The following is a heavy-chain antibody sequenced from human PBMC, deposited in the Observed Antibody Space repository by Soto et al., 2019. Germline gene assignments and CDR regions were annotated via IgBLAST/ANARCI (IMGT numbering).Heavy chain of an antibody. CDR2: IKQDGSEK. V-gene: IGHV3-7*03. CDR1: GFTFSSYW. CDR3: ARARRYSGSYYAEYYFDY. D-gene: IGHD1-26*01. J-gene: IGHJ4*02. Sequence: GGSLRLSCAASGFTFSSYWMSWVRQAPGKGLEWVANIKQDGSEKYYVDSVKGRFTISRDNAKNSLYLQMNSLRAEDTAVYYCARARRYSGSYYAEYYFDYWGQGTLVTVFS.